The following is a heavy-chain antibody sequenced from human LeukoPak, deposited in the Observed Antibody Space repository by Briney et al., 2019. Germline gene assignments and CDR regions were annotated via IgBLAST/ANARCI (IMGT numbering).Heavy chain of an antibody. CDR1: GFTFSSYS. V-gene: IGHV3-21*04. J-gene: IGHJ6*03. CDR2: ISSSSSYI. CDR3: AKDGAFEGDYYYYMDV. Sequence: GGSLRLSCAASGFTFSSYSMNWVRQAPGKGLEWVSSISSSSSYIYYADSVKGRFTISRDNAKNSLYLQMNSLRAEDTALYYCAKDGAFEGDYYYYMDVWGKGTTVTISS. D-gene: IGHD3-16*01.